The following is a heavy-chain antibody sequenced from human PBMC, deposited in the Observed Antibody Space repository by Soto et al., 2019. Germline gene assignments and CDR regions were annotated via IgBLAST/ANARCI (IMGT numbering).Heavy chain of an antibody. D-gene: IGHD1-20*01. CDR2: INSDGSTK. J-gene: IGHJ4*02. CDR3: ERSRYNANSDDY. V-gene: IGHV3-74*01. CDR1: GFSFSNYW. Sequence: PGGSLRLSCAASGFSFSNYWMHWVRQAPGKGLVWVSRINSDGSTKNYADSVKGRFTISRDNAKNTLYLEMNSLRAEDTAVYLCERSRYNANSDDYWSQGTLVTVSS.